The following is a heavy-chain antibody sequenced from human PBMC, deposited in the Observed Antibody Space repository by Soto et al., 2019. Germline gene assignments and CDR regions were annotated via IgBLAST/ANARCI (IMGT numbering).Heavy chain of an antibody. CDR1: GFTVSSNY. Sequence: GSLRLSCAVSGFTVSSNYMSWVRQAPGKGLEWVSVIYSGGSTYYADSVKGRFTISRDNSRNTLYLQMNSLRAEDTAVYYCARGGGVYGSGSYFVYDYWGQGTLVPVSS. D-gene: IGHD3-10*01. CDR3: ARGGGVYGSGSYFVYDY. V-gene: IGHV3-66*01. CDR2: IYSGGST. J-gene: IGHJ4*02.